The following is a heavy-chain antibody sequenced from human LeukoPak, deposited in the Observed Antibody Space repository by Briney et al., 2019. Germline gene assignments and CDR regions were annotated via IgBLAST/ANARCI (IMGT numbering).Heavy chain of an antibody. Sequence: ASVKVSCKASGYTFTNYGITWVRQASGQGIEWMGWISAYTGKTNSAQKLQGRVTMTTDTSTSTGYMELRSLRSEDTAVYYCARDARHRYCSSTSCYRGWFDPWGQGTLVTVSS. V-gene: IGHV1-18*01. J-gene: IGHJ5*02. CDR2: ISAYTGKT. CDR1: GYTFTNYG. D-gene: IGHD2-2*01. CDR3: ARDARHRYCSSTSCYRGWFDP.